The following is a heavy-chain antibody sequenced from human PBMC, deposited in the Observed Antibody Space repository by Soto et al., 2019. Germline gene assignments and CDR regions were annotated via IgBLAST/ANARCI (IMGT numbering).Heavy chain of an antibody. J-gene: IGHJ5*02. CDR3: AGGGARIVARLP. D-gene: IGHD1-26*01. Sequence: GASVKVSCKASGYTFTGYFIHWVRQAPRQGLEWVGYINPNSGATKYAPRFQGRVTMTSDTSTRTAYMELSNLRSDDTAVYYCAGGGARIVARLPWGQGNLVTVSS. CDR1: GYTFTGYF. V-gene: IGHV1-2*02. CDR2: INPNSGAT.